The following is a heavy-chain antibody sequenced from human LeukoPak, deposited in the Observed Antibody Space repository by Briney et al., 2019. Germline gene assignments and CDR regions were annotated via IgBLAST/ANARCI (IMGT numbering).Heavy chain of an antibody. CDR2: ISFDGGNE. J-gene: IGHJ1*01. D-gene: IGHD6-19*01. Sequence: GGSLRLSCVASGFTFSRYDMHWVRQAPGKGLQWVAVISFDGGNEIYADSVKGRFTISRDNSKNTLYLQMNSLRAEDTAVYYCAKDAEAVVSHAEYFQHWGQGTLVTVSS. CDR3: AKDAEAVVSHAEYFQH. V-gene: IGHV3-30-3*01. CDR1: GFTFSRYD.